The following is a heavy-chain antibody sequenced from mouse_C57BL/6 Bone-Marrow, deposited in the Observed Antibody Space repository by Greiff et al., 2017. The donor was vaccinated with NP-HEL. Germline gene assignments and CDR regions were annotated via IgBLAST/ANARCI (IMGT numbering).Heavy chain of an antibody. CDR2: IDPENGDT. V-gene: IGHV14-4*01. D-gene: IGHD3-3*01. CDR3: TIGGDY. J-gene: IGHJ2*01. CDR1: GFNIKDDY. Sequence: EVQVVESGAELVRPGASVKLSCTASGFNIKDDYMHWVKQRPEQGLEWIGWIDPENGDTEYASKFQGKATITADTSSNTAYLQLSSLTSEDTAVYYCTIGGDYWGQGTTLTVSS.